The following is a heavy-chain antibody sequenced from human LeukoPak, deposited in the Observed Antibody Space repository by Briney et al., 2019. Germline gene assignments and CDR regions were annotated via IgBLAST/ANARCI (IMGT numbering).Heavy chain of an antibody. CDR3: VRDRGLGRGFDP. CDR2: IYYSGST. CDR1: GGSISSYY. Sequence: SETLSLTCTVSGGSISSYYWSWIRQPPGKGLEWIGYIYYSGSTNYNPSLKSRVTISVDTSKNQFSLKLSSVTAADTAVYYCVRDRGLGRGFDPWGQGTLVTVSS. V-gene: IGHV4-59*01. D-gene: IGHD3-10*01. J-gene: IGHJ5*02.